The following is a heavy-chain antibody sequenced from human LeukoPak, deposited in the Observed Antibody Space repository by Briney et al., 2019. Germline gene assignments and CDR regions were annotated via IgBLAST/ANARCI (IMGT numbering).Heavy chain of an antibody. J-gene: IGHJ3*02. CDR3: ARASPWFGGAFDI. CDR1: GGSISSYY. D-gene: IGHD3-10*01. Sequence: PSETLSLTCTVSGGSISSYYWSWIRQPPGKGREWSGYIYYRGSTNYTPSLKRRVTISVDTSKNQFSLKLSSVTAADTAVYYCARASPWFGGAFDIWGQGTMVTVSS. V-gene: IGHV4-59*01. CDR2: IYYRGST.